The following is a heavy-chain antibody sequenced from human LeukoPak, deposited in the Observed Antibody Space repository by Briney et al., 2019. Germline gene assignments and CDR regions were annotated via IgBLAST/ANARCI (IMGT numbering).Heavy chain of an antibody. J-gene: IGHJ4*02. CDR2: IYYSGTT. CDR1: GGSISSGGYY. Sequence: SETLSLTCTVSGGSISSGGYYWSWIRQHPGKGLEWIGYIYYSGTTYYNPSLKSRVTISVDTSKNQFSLKLGSVTAADTAVYYCARGDYYDSSGQSNYFDYWAREPWSPSPQ. V-gene: IGHV4-31*03. CDR3: ARGDYYDSSGQSNYFDY. D-gene: IGHD3-22*01.